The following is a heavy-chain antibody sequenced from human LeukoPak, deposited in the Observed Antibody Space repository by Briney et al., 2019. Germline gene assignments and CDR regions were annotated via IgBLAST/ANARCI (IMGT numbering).Heavy chain of an antibody. CDR3: AREATGGSGYTFDY. CDR1: GYTFTGYY. D-gene: IGHD3-22*01. CDR2: INPNSGGT. Sequence: ASVKVSCKASGYTFTGYYMHWVRQAPGQGLEWMGRINPNSGGTNHAQKFQGRVTMTRDTPISTAYMDLSRLRSDDAAVYYCAREATGGSGYTFDYWGQGTLVTVSS. V-gene: IGHV1-2*06. J-gene: IGHJ4*02.